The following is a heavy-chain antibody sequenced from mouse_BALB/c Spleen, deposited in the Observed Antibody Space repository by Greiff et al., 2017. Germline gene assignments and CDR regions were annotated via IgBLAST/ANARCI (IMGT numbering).Heavy chain of an antibody. J-gene: IGHJ1*01. CDR3: RYYRYDWYFDV. CDR1: GFNIKDYY. D-gene: IGHD2-14*01. V-gene: IGHV14-4*02. CDR2: IDPENGDT. Sequence: VHVKQSGAELVRSGASVKLSCTASGFNIKDYYMHWVKQRPEQGLEWIGWIDPENGDTEYAPKFQGKATMTADTSSNTAYLQLSSLTSEDTAVYYCRYYRYDWYFDVWGAGTTVTVSS.